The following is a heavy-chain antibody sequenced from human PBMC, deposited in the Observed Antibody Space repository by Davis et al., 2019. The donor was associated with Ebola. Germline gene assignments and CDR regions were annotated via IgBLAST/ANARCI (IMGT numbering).Heavy chain of an antibody. V-gene: IGHV1-3*01. D-gene: IGHD6-6*01. Sequence: ASVKVSCKASGYTFFRYVIHWVRQAPGQRLEWMGWINVGNGDTKFSQKFQGRVTITRDTSASTVYTELSSLRSEDTSVYYCARDAEEHSSSFLPFWGQGTLVTVSS. CDR2: INVGNGDT. J-gene: IGHJ4*02. CDR3: ARDAEEHSSSFLPF. CDR1: GYTFFRYV.